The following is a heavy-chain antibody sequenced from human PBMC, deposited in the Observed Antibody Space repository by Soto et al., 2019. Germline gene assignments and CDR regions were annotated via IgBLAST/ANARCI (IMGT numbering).Heavy chain of an antibody. CDR3: AREDYYGSGSIDY. J-gene: IGHJ4*02. CDR2: ISGSSITI. D-gene: IGHD3-10*01. V-gene: IGHV3-48*02. Sequence: GGSLRLSCAASGFTFSGYTMNWVRQAPGRGLEWVSYISGSSITIFYPDSVRGRFTISRDNAKNSLYLQMNSLRDDDTAIYYCAREDYYGSGSIDYWGPGTLVTV. CDR1: GFTFSGYT.